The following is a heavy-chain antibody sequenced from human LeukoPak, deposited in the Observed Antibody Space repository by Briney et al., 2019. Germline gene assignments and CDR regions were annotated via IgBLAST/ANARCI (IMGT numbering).Heavy chain of an antibody. J-gene: IGHJ4*02. CDR2: ISSSSSYI. D-gene: IGHD3-16*02. V-gene: IGHV3-21*01. CDR1: GFTFSSYS. CDR3: ARAMITFGGVIASFDY. Sequence: GGSLRLSCAASGFTFSSYSMNWVRQAPGKGLEWVSSISSSSSYIYYADSVKGRFTISRDNAKNSLYLQMNSLRAEDTAVYYCARAMITFGGVIASFDYWGQGTLVTVSS.